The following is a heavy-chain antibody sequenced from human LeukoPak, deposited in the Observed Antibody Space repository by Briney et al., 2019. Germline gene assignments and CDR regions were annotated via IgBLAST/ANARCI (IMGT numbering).Heavy chain of an antibody. CDR1: GGSFSGYY. D-gene: IGHD4-23*01. CDR3: ARGAQRNYGGNSGAVSY. J-gene: IGHJ4*02. Sequence: SETLSLTCAVYGGSFSGYYWSWIRQPPGKGLEWIGEINHSGSTNYNPSLKSRVTISVDTSKNQFSLKLSSVTAADTAVYYCARGAQRNYGGNSGAVSYWGQGTLVTVSS. V-gene: IGHV4-34*01. CDR2: INHSGST.